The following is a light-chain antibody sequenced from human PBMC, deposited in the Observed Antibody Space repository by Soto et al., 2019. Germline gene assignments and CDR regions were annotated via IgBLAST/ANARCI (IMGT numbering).Light chain of an antibody. CDR3: CSYEGSFF. CDR1: SSDVGVSRS. Sequence: QSALTQPRSVSGSPGQSVTISCTGTSSDVGVSRSVSWYQQHPGKAPKLIISDVTKRPSGVPYRFSGSKSGNTASLTISGLQAADEADYYCCSYEGSFFFGTGTKVTLL. CDR2: DVT. V-gene: IGLV2-11*01. J-gene: IGLJ1*01.